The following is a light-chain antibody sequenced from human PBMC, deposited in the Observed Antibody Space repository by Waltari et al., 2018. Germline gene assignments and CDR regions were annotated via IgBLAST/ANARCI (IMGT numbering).Light chain of an antibody. CDR1: QSVLYSSNNKNY. CDR2: WAS. V-gene: IGKV4-1*01. Sequence: DIVMTQSPDSLVVSLGERATINCKSSQSVLYSSNNKNYLAWYQQKPGQPPKLLIYWASTRESGVPDRFSDSGSGTDFTLTISSLQAEDVAVYYCQQYYSTPWTFGQGTKVEIK. J-gene: IGKJ1*01. CDR3: QQYYSTPWT.